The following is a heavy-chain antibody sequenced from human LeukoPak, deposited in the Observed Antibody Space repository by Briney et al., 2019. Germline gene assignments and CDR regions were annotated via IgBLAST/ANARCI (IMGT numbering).Heavy chain of an antibody. CDR3: ARGLASHYYDRVRGGWFDP. CDR2: INQSGST. D-gene: IGHD3-22*01. Sequence: SETLSLTCAVYGGSFSGYYWSWIRQPPGKGLEWIGEINQSGSTNYNPSLKSRVTISVDTSKNQFSLKLSSVTAADTAVYYCARGLASHYYDRVRGGWFDPWGQGTLVTVSS. J-gene: IGHJ5*02. CDR1: GGSFSGYY. V-gene: IGHV4-34*01.